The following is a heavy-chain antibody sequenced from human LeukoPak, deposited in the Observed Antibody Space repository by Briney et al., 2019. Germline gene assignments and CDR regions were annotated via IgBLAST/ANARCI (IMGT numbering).Heavy chain of an antibody. V-gene: IGHV1-2*02. Sequence: ASVKASCKASGYTFTDYSMHWVRQAPGQGLEWMGWINPNSGGTKYAQKFQGRVTMTRDTSISTAYMELSSLISDDTAMYYCVREGNELLSKDFDYWGQGTLVTVSS. D-gene: IGHD2-21*02. CDR3: VREGNELLSKDFDY. CDR1: GYTFTDYS. J-gene: IGHJ4*02. CDR2: INPNSGGT.